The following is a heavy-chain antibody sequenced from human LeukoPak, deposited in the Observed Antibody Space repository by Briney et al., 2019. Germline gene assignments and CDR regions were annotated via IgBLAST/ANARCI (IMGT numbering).Heavy chain of an antibody. CDR3: ARVGAYAFDI. CDR1: GGSTSSSDYY. J-gene: IGHJ3*02. CDR2: IRYSANT. V-gene: IGHV4-39*07. Sequence: SETLSLTCTVSGGSTSSSDYYWGWIRQPPDEGLEWIASIRYSANTYYNPSLKSRVTMAVDTSKNQFSLKLSSVTAADTAVYYCARVGAYAFDIWGQGTMLSVSS.